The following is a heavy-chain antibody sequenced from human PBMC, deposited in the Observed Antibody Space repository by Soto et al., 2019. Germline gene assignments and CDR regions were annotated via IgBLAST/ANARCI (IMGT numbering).Heavy chain of an antibody. CDR1: GSSLTNTKMG. D-gene: IGHD1-7*01. Sequence: SGPTLVNPTETLTLTCTVSGSSLTNTKMGASWIRQPPGKALEWLALVFSNDEKSYSASLKNRLTISRDTSESQVVLVLTDMDPEDTATYFCARMPGWNYGAFDSWGQGTLVTVS. J-gene: IGHJ4*02. V-gene: IGHV2-26*01. CDR2: VFSNDEK. CDR3: ARMPGWNYGAFDS.